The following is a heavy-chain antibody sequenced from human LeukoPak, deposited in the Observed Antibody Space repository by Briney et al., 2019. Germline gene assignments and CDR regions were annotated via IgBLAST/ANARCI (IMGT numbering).Heavy chain of an antibody. CDR3: ARGRGAGDY. D-gene: IGHD6-19*01. CDR2: INAGNGNT. V-gene: IGHV1-3*01. J-gene: IGHJ4*02. CDR1: GYTFTSYA. Sequence: ASVNVSCKASGYTFTSYAMHWVRQAPGQRLEWMGWINAGNGNTKYSQKFQGRVTITRDTSANTAYMELSNLRFEDTAVYYCARGRGAGDYWGQGTLVTVSS.